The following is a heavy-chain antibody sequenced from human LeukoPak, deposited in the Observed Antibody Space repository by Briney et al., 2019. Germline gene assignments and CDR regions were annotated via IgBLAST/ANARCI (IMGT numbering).Heavy chain of an antibody. CDR1: GFTFSSYV. CDR3: AKGITMVRGVISSESNFDY. D-gene: IGHD3-10*01. J-gene: IGHJ4*02. V-gene: IGHV3-23*01. Sequence: PGGSLRLSCAASGFTFSSYVMSWVRQAPGKGLEWVSAISGSGGSAYYADSVKGRFTISRDNSKNTLYLQMNSLRAEDTAVYYCAKGITMVRGVISSESNFDYWGQGTLVTVSS. CDR2: ISGSGGSA.